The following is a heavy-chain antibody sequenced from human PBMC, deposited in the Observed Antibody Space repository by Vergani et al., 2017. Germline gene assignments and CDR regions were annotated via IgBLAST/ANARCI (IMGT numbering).Heavy chain of an antibody. J-gene: IGHJ6*03. D-gene: IGHD6-19*01. CDR1: GDAISRDTYS. CDR2: VYYSGTT. CDR3: ARVQTGYSSDWSTYFFYMDV. Sequence: QLQLQESDSRLVNPSQTLSLTCTLSGDAISRDTYSWNWVRQPPGKPLEWIGSVYYSGTTYYNPSLGGRVTMSIDKSKNHFSLTLTSLTAADSAFYFCARVQTGYSSDWSTYFFYMDVWGKGTTVTVSS. V-gene: IGHV4-30-2*01.